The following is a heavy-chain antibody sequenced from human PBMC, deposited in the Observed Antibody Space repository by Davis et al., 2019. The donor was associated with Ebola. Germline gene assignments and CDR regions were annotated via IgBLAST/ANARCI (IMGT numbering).Heavy chain of an antibody. D-gene: IGHD2-2*02. Sequence: GESLKISCVASEFTFRSYWFHWVRQAPGKGLEWVSRIDTDGSTTNYADSVRGRFTISRDNAKNTLYLQMNSLRAEDTAVYYCASGQYCSSTSCYTGGADYFDYWGQGTLVTVSS. CDR3: ASGQYCSSTSCYTGGADYFDY. J-gene: IGHJ4*02. V-gene: IGHV3-74*01. CDR1: EFTFRSYW. CDR2: IDTDGSTT.